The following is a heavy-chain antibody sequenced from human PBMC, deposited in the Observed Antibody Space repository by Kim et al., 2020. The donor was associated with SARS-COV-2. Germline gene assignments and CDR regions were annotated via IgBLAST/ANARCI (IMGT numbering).Heavy chain of an antibody. CDR3: ARDSFCSGGSCYSGEYDY. J-gene: IGHJ4*02. CDR1: GYTFTSYY. Sequence: ASVKVSCKASGYTFTSYYMHWVRQAPGQGLEWMGIINPSGGSTSYAQKFQGRVTMTRDTSTSTVYMELSSLRSEDTAVYYCARDSFCSGGSCYSGEYDYWGQGTLVTVSS. V-gene: IGHV1-46*01. D-gene: IGHD2-15*01. CDR2: INPSGGST.